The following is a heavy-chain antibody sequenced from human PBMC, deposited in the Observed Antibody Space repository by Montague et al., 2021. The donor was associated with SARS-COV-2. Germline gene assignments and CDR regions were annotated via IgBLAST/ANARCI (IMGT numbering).Heavy chain of an antibody. V-gene: IGHV4-59*13. D-gene: IGHD5-24*01. Sequence: SETLSLTCSVSGGSINNYYWGWVRQSPGKGLEWIGYIYYSGSVTTSYNPSLKSRVSISVDTSENQFSLKLTSATAADTAVYYCARRGGGEMFASFMYWYFDVWGRGSLVTVSS. CDR3: ARRGGGEMFASFMYWYFDV. J-gene: IGHJ2*01. CDR2: IYYSGSVTT. CDR1: GGSINNYY.